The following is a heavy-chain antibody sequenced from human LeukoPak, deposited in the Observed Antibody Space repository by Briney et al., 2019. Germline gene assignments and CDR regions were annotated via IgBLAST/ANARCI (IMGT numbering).Heavy chain of an antibody. Sequence: GRSLRLSCAASGFTFSSYGMHWVRQAPGKGLEWVAVISYDGSNKYYADSVKGRFTISRDNSKNTLYLQMNSLRAEDTAVYYCAKVPSSKGLVHEPFFDYWGQGTLVTVSS. CDR1: GFTFSSYG. D-gene: IGHD6-19*01. CDR2: ISYDGSNK. J-gene: IGHJ4*02. CDR3: AKVPSSKGLVHEPFFDY. V-gene: IGHV3-30*18.